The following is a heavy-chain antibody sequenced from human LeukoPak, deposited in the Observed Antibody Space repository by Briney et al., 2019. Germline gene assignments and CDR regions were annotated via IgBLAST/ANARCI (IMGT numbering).Heavy chain of an antibody. CDR2: ISSSSSYI. V-gene: IGHV3-21*01. D-gene: IGHD2-2*01. CDR3: ARVCSNTSCRGVFDI. Sequence: PGGSLRLSCAASGFTFSSYSVNWVRQAPGKGLEWVSSISSSSSYIYYADSVKGRFTSSRDNAKNSLYLQMNSLRAEDTAVYYCARVCSNTSCRGVFDIWGQGTMVTVSS. CDR1: GFTFSSYS. J-gene: IGHJ3*02.